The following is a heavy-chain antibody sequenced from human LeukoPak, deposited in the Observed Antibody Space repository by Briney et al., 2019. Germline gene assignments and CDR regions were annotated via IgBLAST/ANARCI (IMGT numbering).Heavy chain of an antibody. V-gene: IGHV3-23*01. J-gene: IGHJ4*02. CDR3: AKDQHSKFYYDSSGYYDY. CDR2: ISGSGGST. Sequence: GGSLRLSCAASGFSFSNNWITWVRQAPGKGLEWVSAISGSGGSTYYADSVKGGFTISRDNSKNTLYLQMNSLRAEDTAVYYCAKDQHSKFYYDSSGYYDYWGQGTLVTVSS. D-gene: IGHD3-22*01. CDR1: GFSFSNNW.